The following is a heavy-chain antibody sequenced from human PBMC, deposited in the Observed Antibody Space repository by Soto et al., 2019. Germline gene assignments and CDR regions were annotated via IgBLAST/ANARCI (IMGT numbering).Heavy chain of an antibody. CDR1: GGSISSSSYY. CDR2: IYYSGST. J-gene: IGHJ3*02. D-gene: IGHD1-7*01. V-gene: IGHV4-39*01. CDR3: ARHTGTTPNI. Sequence: PSETLSLTCTVSGGSISSSSYYWGWIRQPPGKGLEWIGSIYYSGSTYYNPSLKSRVTISVDTSKDQFSLKLSSVTAADTAVYYCARHTGTTPNIWGQGTMVTVSS.